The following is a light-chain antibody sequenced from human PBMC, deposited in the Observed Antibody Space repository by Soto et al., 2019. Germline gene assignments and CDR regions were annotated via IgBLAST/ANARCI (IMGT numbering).Light chain of an antibody. CDR3: QQYNSYPWT. CDR1: QSISSV. J-gene: IGKJ1*01. V-gene: IGKV1-5*01. Sequence: IQITQSPSTLSATVGDRVTMTCRASQSISSVLAWYQQKPVKAPKPPIYDGFSLESGVPSRFSGSGSGTEFTLTISSLQPDDFATYYCQQYNSYPWTFGQGAKVDIK. CDR2: DGF.